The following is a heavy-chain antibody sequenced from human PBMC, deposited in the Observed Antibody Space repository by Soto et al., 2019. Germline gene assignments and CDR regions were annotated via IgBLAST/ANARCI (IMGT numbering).Heavy chain of an antibody. Sequence: ASVNVSFKSSGYTFTSYYIHWVRQAPGQGLEWMGIINPSGGSTSYAQKFQGRVTMTRDTSTSTVYMELSSLRSEDTAVYYCARAYCGGDCYWAPKYYFDYWGQGTLVTVSS. V-gene: IGHV1-46*01. CDR2: INPSGGST. CDR3: ARAYCGGDCYWAPKYYFDY. D-gene: IGHD2-21*02. CDR1: GYTFTSYY. J-gene: IGHJ4*02.